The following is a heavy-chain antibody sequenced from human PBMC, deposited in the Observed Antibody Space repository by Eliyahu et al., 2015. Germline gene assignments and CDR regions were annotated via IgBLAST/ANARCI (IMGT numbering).Heavy chain of an antibody. Sequence: QVQLQQWGAGLLKPSETLSLTCAVYGGSFXGYXXSWXXQXPGKGLEWXGEINHSGXTNYNPSLKSRVTISVDTSKNQFSLKLSSVTAADTAVYYCARGRRGLRYCSSTSCLEYFQHWGQGTLVTVSS. CDR1: GGSFXGYX. D-gene: IGHD2-2*01. V-gene: IGHV4-34*01. J-gene: IGHJ1*01. CDR2: INHSGXT. CDR3: ARGRRGLRYCSSTSCLEYFQH.